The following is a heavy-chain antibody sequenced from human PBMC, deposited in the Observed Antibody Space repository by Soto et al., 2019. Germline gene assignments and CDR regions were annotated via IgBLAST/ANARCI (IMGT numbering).Heavy chain of an antibody. V-gene: IGHV1-3*01. CDR2: LNVGNGNT. Sequence: GASVKVSCKASGYNFSSYTMHWVRQAPGQRLEWMGWLNVGNGNTKYSQKLQGRVTITRDTSASTAYMELTSLRSEDTAVYYCARFKGGAYGMDVWGQGTTVTVSS. J-gene: IGHJ6*02. CDR3: ARFKGGAYGMDV. CDR1: GYNFSSYT. D-gene: IGHD2-15*01.